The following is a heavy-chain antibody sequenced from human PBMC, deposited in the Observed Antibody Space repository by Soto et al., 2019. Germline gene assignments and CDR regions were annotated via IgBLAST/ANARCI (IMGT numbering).Heavy chain of an antibody. CDR2: IKSGEVGI. Sequence: EVQLVESGGGLVQPGGSLRLSCVASGFIFGNYWMHWVRQAPGKGLVWVSRIKSGEVGISYADSVKGRFTISRDNAKNTLYLQMNSLRVEDTAVYYCARGGAYILTGPVDYCGQGTLVTVSS. J-gene: IGHJ4*02. CDR1: GFIFGNYW. D-gene: IGHD3-9*01. CDR3: ARGGAYILTGPVDY. V-gene: IGHV3-74*01.